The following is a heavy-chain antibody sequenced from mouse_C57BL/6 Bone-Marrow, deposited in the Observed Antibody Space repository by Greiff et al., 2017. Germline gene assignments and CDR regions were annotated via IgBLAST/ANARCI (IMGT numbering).Heavy chain of an antibody. CDR2: IDPANGNT. V-gene: IGHV14-3*02. Sequence: VQLKQSGAELVKPGVSVKLSCTASGFNIKDTYMHWVKQRPEQGLEWIGRIDPANGNTKYDPKFQGTATITADTSSNTAYLQLSSLTSEDTAVYYCARGRYASYYAMDYWGQGTSVTVSS. D-gene: IGHD2-14*01. CDR1: GFNIKDTY. J-gene: IGHJ4*01. CDR3: ARGRYASYYAMDY.